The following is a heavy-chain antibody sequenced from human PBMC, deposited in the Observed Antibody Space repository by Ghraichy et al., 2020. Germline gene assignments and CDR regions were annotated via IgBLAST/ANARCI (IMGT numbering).Heavy chain of an antibody. CDR3: ARFRPFDY. CDR1: GFTFSNYG. V-gene: IGHV3-7*01. Sequence: GGSLRLSCAASGFTFSNYGMSWVRQAPGKGLEWVANIKEDGSETYYGDSVKGRFTIFRDNAKNSLYLQMNSLRAEDTAVYYCARFRPFDYWGQGTLVTVSS. CDR2: IKEDGSET. J-gene: IGHJ4*02.